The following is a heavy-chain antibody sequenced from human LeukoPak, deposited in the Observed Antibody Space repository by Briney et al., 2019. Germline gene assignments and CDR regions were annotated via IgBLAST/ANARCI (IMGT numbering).Heavy chain of an antibody. V-gene: IGHV3-9*01. CDR2: ISWNSGSI. D-gene: IGHD6-19*01. CDR3: AKDNRRHYTSGPNPDSLH. CDR1: GVIFNNYA. Sequence: GGSLRLSCAGSGVIFNNYAMHWVRQPPGKGLEWVSGISWNSGSIDYADSVKGRFTISRDNAKNSLYLQMNSLRVEDTAFYYCAKDNRRHYTSGPNPDSLHWGQGALVTVSS. J-gene: IGHJ4*02.